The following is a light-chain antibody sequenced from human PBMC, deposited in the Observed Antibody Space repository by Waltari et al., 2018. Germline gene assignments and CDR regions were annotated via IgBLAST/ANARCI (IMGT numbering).Light chain of an antibody. CDR3: GTWDTSLSAWV. J-gene: IGLJ3*02. V-gene: IGLV1-51*01. CDR1: RSNIGTKY. CDR2: DND. Sequence: QSVLTQAPSVSAAPGQKVTISCAGSRSNIGTKYVSWYQQFPVTAPKLLIYDNDKRPSGIPDRFSASKSGTSATLGITGLQTGDEANYYCGTWDTSLSAWVFGGGTKLTVL.